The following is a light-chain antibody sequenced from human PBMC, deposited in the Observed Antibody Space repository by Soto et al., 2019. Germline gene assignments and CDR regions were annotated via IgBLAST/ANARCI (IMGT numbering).Light chain of an antibody. CDR3: QKYNSAPFT. CDR1: QDISNS. J-gene: IGKJ3*01. Sequence: DIQMTQSPSSLSASVGDRVTITCRASQDISNSLAWYQQKPGKVPKLLIYAASALPQGVPSRFSGGGSGTDFTLTIRALQPEDVATYYCQKYNSAPFTFGPGTKVDIK. V-gene: IGKV1-27*01. CDR2: AAS.